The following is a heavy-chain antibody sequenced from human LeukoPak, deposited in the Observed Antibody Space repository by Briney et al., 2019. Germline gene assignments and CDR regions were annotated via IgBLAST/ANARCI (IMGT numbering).Heavy chain of an antibody. Sequence: SETLSLTCAVYGGSFSNYYWGWIRQPPGKGLEWIGEIEHSGGTNYNPSLKSRVTISIDTSKNQFSLKLNSVTAADTAVYYCARGLEYDFWSGNYSDALDIWDQGTMVTVSS. V-gene: IGHV4-34*01. CDR3: ARGLEYDFWSGNYSDALDI. J-gene: IGHJ3*02. D-gene: IGHD3-3*01. CDR2: IEHSGGT. CDR1: GGSFSNYY.